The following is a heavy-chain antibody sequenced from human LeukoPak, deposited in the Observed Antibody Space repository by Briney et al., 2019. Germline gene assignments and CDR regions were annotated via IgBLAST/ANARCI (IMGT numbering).Heavy chain of an antibody. J-gene: IGHJ5*02. CDR1: GFTFSSYA. CDR2: ISGSGGST. Sequence: GGSLRLSCXXSGFTFSSYAMSWVRQAPGKGLEWVSAISGSGGSTYYADSVKGRFAISRDNSKNTLYLQMNSLRAEDTAVYYCAKTRGVAATQTWGQGTLVTVSS. D-gene: IGHD2-15*01. CDR3: AKTRGVAATQT. V-gene: IGHV3-23*01.